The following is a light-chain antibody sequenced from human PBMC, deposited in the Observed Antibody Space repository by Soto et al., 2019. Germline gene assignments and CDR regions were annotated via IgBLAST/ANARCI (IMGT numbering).Light chain of an antibody. V-gene: IGLV2-14*03. J-gene: IGLJ1*01. CDR3: SSYASSSNPYV. Sequence: QSALTQPASVSGSPGQSIAISCTGTSSDVGGSKYVSWYQHHPGKAPKLMIYDVSNRPSGVSNRFSGSKSGNTASLTISGLQAEDEADYYCSSYASSSNPYVFGTGTKLTVL. CDR1: SSDVGGSKY. CDR2: DVS.